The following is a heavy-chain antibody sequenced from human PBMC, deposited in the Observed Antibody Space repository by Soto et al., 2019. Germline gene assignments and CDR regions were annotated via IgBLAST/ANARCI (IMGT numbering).Heavy chain of an antibody. V-gene: IGHV4-31*03. J-gene: IGHJ4*02. CDR3: ANSRDTAMGLFNY. CDR2: IYYSGST. CDR1: GGSISSGGYY. Sequence: SETLSLTCTVSGGSISSGGYYWSWIRQHPGKGLEWIGYIYYSGSTYYNPSLKSRVTISVDTSKNQFSLKLRSVTAADTAVYYCANSRDTAMGLFNYWGQGTLVTVSS. D-gene: IGHD5-18*01.